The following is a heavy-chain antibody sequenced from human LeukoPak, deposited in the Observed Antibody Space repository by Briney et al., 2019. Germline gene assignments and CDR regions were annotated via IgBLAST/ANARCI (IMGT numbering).Heavy chain of an antibody. D-gene: IGHD4-17*01. V-gene: IGHV3-23*01. Sequence: GGSLRLSCAASGFTFSSYARNWVRQAPGRGLEWVSGISGGGTYTYNADSVRGRFTISRDNSRNTLYLQMDTLRAEDTAIYYCAKDASTVTTFDAFDIWGQGTMVTVSS. CDR2: ISGGGTYT. CDR3: AKDASTVTTFDAFDI. CDR1: GFTFSSYA. J-gene: IGHJ3*02.